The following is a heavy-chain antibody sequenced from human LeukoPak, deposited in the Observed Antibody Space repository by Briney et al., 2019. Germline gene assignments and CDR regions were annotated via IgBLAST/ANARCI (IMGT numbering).Heavy chain of an antibody. CDR1: VYIFITRE. V-gene: IGHV1-8*01. Sequence: ASVNESFKATVYIFITREINGLRQATGQGLEWMGWMNTNSGNTGYGQSFQGRITMTRDISIGTVYIELSNLTSEHTAISLCTRGSSGRRDNWGQGTLVTVSA. CDR2: MNTNSGNT. D-gene: IGHD6-19*01. J-gene: IGHJ4*02. CDR3: TRGSSGRRDN.